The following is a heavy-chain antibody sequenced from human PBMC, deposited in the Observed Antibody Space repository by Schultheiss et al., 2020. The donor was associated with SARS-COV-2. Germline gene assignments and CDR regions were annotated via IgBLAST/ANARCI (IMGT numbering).Heavy chain of an antibody. J-gene: IGHJ3*02. CDR1: GFTFSSYG. V-gene: IGHV3-33*08. D-gene: IGHD1-26*01. Sequence: AGSLRLSCAASGFTFSSYGMHWVRQAPGKGLEWVAVIWYDGSNKYYADSVKGRFTISRDNSKNTLYLQMNSLRAEDTAVYYCARDREIVGASGAFDIWGQGTMVTVSS. CDR3: ARDREIVGASGAFDI. CDR2: IWYDGSNK.